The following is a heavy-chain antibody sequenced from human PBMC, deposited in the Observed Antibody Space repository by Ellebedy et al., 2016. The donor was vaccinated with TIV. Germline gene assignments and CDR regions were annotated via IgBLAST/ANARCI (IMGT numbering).Heavy chain of an antibody. CDR3: TTDRGYLRAHYYDSSGYYWGFDY. J-gene: IGHJ4*02. Sequence: GGSLRLXXAASGFTFSNAWMSWVRQAPGKGLEWVGRIKSKTDGGTTDYAAPVKGRFTISRDDSKNTLYLQMNSLKTEDTAVYYGTTDRGYLRAHYYDSSGYYWGFDYWGQGTLVTVSS. V-gene: IGHV3-15*01. D-gene: IGHD3-22*01. CDR2: IKSKTDGGTT. CDR1: GFTFSNAW.